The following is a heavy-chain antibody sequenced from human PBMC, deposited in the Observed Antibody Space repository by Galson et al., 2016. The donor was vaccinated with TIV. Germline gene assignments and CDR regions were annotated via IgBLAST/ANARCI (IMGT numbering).Heavy chain of an antibody. Sequence: CAISGDSVSSTSAAWNWIRQSPSRGLEWLGRTYYRSTWYNDYAASLKRRITINPDTSKNQFSLQLTSVTPEDAAVYYCASGAPSVFGVIMTLDDWGQGTLVTVSS. V-gene: IGHV6-1*01. D-gene: IGHD3-3*01. CDR1: GDSVSSTSAA. CDR2: TYYRSTWYN. J-gene: IGHJ4*02. CDR3: ASGAPSVFGVIMTLDD.